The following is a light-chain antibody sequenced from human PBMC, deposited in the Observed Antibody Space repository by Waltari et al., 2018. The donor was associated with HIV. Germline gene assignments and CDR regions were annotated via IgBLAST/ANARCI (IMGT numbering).Light chain of an antibody. Sequence: QAVLTQPASLSASPGASASLTCTLRSAIDVAIYRIYWYHTKPGSPPQYLLRYKSDSDKQQGSGVPSRFSGSKDASANAGILLISGLQSGDEADYYCVIWHNSAWVFGGGTKLTVL. CDR1: SAIDVAIYR. CDR3: VIWHNSAWV. J-gene: IGLJ2*01. V-gene: IGLV5-45*01. CDR2: YKSDSDK.